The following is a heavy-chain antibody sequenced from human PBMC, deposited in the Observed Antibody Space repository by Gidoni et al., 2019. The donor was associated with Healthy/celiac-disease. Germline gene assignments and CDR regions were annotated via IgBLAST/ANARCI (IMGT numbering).Heavy chain of an antibody. CDR3: ACGYDTTGYDY. V-gene: IGHV4-59*01. J-gene: IGHJ4*02. CDR1: GGSISSYY. CDR2: IYYSGST. Sequence: QVQLQESGPGLVTSSETLSLTCPVSGGSISSYYWSWIRQPPGKGLEWIGYIYYSGSTNYNPSLKSRVTISVDTSKNQFSLKLSSVTAADTAVYYCACGYDTTGYDYGGQGTLVTVSS. D-gene: IGHD3-9*01.